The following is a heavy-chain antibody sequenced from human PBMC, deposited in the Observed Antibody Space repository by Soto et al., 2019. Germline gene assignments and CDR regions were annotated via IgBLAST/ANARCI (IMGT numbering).Heavy chain of an antibody. J-gene: IGHJ6*04. CDR3: ARRIAATSYGMEV. D-gene: IGHD6-6*01. Sequence: PGGSLRLSCAASGFTFSRYGMHLVRQAPGKGLEWVAFISYDGSNKYYADSVKGRFTISRDNSKNTLYLQMNSLRAEDTAVYYCARRIAATSYGMEVWGKVTKVLGSS. CDR2: ISYDGSNK. CDR1: GFTFSRYG. V-gene: IGHV3-30*03.